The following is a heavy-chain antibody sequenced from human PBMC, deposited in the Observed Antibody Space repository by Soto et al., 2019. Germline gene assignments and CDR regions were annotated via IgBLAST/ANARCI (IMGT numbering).Heavy chain of an antibody. Sequence: EVQLLESGGGLVQPGGSLRLSCAASGFTFDRHPMSWLRQAPGEGLEWVSSSRESGDGTYGTYYADYVKGRFTMSRANSKLTVYLPMGRLRDEDGANYYCARGTPPFYSGGNYYSTYVYWGQGTLVTVPS. V-gene: IGHV3-23*01. J-gene: IGHJ4*02. CDR2: SRESGDGTYGT. D-gene: IGHD2-15*01. CDR1: GFTFDRHP. CDR3: ARGTPPFYSGGNYYSTYVY.